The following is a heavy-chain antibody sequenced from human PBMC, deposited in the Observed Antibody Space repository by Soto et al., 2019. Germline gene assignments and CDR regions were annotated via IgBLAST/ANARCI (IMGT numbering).Heavy chain of an antibody. J-gene: IGHJ4*02. CDR1: GFTFSNAW. CDR3: TTLLRRPTYFDY. Sequence: GGSLKLSCAASGFTFSNAWMSWVRQAPGKGLEWVGRIKSKTDGGTTDYAAPVKGRFTISRDDSKNTLYLQMNSLKTEDTAVYYCTTLLRRPTYFDYWGQGTLVTVSS. D-gene: IGHD1-26*01. V-gene: IGHV3-15*01. CDR2: IKSKTDGGTT.